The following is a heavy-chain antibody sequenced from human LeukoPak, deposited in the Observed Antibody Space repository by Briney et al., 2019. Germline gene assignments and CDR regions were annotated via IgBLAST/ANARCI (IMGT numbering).Heavy chain of an antibody. Sequence: PGGSLRLSXAASGFTLRNFWMSWVRQGPGRGLGWVANIHPEGNEKYHVESVKGRFTISRDNPKSSLFLQMNGLRVEDTAVYYCARGDAFSGDHWGQGTLVTVSS. CDR1: GFTLRNFW. CDR3: ARGDAFSGDH. J-gene: IGHJ4*02. V-gene: IGHV3-7*04. CDR2: IHPEGNEK.